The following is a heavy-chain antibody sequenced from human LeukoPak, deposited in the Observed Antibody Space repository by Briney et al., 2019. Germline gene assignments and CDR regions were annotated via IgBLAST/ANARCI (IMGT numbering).Heavy chain of an antibody. D-gene: IGHD6-13*01. CDR2: INHSGST. CDR1: GGSFSGYY. Sequence: PSETLSLTCAVYGGSFSGYYWSWIRQPPGKGLEWIGEINHSGSTNYNPSLKSRVTISVDTSENQFSLKLSSVTAADTAVYYCARGNRAAAGSKEIDYWGQGTLVTVSS. V-gene: IGHV4-34*01. J-gene: IGHJ4*02. CDR3: ARGNRAAAGSKEIDY.